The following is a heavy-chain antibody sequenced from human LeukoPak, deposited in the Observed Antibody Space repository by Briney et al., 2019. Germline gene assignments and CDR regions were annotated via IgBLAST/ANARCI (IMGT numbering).Heavy chain of an antibody. V-gene: IGHV4-38-2*02. CDR2: IYHSGST. CDR3: AREGDTILPDY. J-gene: IGHJ4*02. D-gene: IGHD3-3*01. CDR1: GSSISSGYY. Sequence: TATLSCTRSVCGSSISSGYYWGWIRQHPGKGLEWIGSIYHSGSTYYNPSLKSRVTISVDTSKNQFSLKLSSVTAADTAVYYCAREGDTILPDYWGQGTLVTVSS.